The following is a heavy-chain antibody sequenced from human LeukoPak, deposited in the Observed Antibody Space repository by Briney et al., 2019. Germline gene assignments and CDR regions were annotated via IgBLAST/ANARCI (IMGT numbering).Heavy chain of an antibody. D-gene: IGHD3-10*02. CDR2: VSSSGSTI. Sequence: GGSLRLSCAASGFTFDDYGMSWVRQAPGKGLEWVSYVSSSGSTIYYADSVKGRFTISRDNAKNSLYLQMNSLRAEDTAVYYCAELGITMIGGVWGKGTTVTISS. V-gene: IGHV3-48*03. J-gene: IGHJ6*04. CDR1: GFTFDDYG. CDR3: AELGITMIGGV.